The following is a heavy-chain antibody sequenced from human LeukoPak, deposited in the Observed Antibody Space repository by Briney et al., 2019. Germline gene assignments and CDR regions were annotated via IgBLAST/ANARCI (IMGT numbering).Heavy chain of an antibody. CDR1: GFTFTNAW. Sequence: GGSLRLSCAASGFTFTNAWMNWVRQAPGKGLVWVSRINTDGSITDYADSVKGRFTISRDNAKNTLYLQVNSLRAEDTAIYYCVRPDIVTVPLGCWGQGTLVTVSS. D-gene: IGHD2-2*01. CDR3: VRPDIVTVPLGC. V-gene: IGHV3-74*01. J-gene: IGHJ4*02. CDR2: INTDGSIT.